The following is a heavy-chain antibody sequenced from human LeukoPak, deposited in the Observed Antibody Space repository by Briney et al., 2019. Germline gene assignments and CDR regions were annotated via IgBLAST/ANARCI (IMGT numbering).Heavy chain of an antibody. V-gene: IGHV3-48*01. Sequence: GGSLRLSCAASGFTFSSYSMNWVRQAPGKGLEWVSYISSSSSTIYYADSVKGRFTISRDNAKNSLYLQMNSLRAEDTAVYYCARDRLYYDILTGGHYFDYWGQGTLVTVSS. CDR2: ISSSSSTI. J-gene: IGHJ4*02. D-gene: IGHD3-9*01. CDR3: ARDRLYYDILTGGHYFDY. CDR1: GFTFSSYS.